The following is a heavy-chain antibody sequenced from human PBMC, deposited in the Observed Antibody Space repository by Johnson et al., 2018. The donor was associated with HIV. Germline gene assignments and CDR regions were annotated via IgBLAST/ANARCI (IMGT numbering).Heavy chain of an antibody. J-gene: IGHJ3*02. Sequence: VQLVESGGGLVQPGDSLRLSCAASGFALSGYWMHWVRQVSGKGLEWVSHINRDGSIINYADSVKGRFTISRDNAKNSLYMQMNSLRAVDTAVYYCARVRIGRENAFDIWGQGTMVTVSS. CDR2: INRDGSII. V-gene: IGHV3-74*01. CDR3: ARVRIGRENAFDI. D-gene: IGHD1-26*01. CDR1: GFALSGYW.